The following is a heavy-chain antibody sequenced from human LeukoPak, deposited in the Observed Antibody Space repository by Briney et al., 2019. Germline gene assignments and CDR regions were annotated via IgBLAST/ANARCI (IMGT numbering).Heavy chain of an antibody. CDR1: GFTLSTYW. D-gene: IGHD3-22*01. CDR3: ARGIEYYYESSGYCLYY. Sequence: PGGSLRLSCAASGFTLSTYWMNWVRQAPGKGLEWVATIKQDGSEKYYVDSVKGRFTISRDNAKNSLYLQMNSLRAEDTAVYYCARGIEYYYESSGYCLYYWGQGTLVTVSS. CDR2: IKQDGSEK. V-gene: IGHV3-7*01. J-gene: IGHJ4*02.